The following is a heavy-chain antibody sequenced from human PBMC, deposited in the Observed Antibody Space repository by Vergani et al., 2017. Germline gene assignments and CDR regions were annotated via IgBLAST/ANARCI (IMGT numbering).Heavy chain of an antibody. CDR1: GFTFDDYA. V-gene: IGHV3-9*01. J-gene: IGHJ1*01. CDR2: ISWNSGSI. CDR3: AKPRETWGSGWGLAEYFQH. Sequence: EVQLVESGGGLVQPGRSLRLSCAASGFTFDDYAMHWVRQAPGKGLEWVSGISWNSGSIGYADSVKGRFTISRDNAKNSLYLQMNSLRAEDTALYYCAKPRETWGSGWGLAEYFQHWGQGTLVTVSS. D-gene: IGHD6-19*01.